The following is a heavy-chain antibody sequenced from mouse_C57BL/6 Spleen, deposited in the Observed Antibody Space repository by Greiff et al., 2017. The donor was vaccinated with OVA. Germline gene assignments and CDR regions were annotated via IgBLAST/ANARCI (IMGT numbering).Heavy chain of an antibody. CDR1: GYTFTSYW. CDR3: ARSPSYYAMDY. CDR2: IDPSDSYT. V-gene: IGHV1-69*01. J-gene: IGHJ4*01. Sequence: QVQLQQPGAELVMPGASVKLSCKASGYTFTSYWMHWVKQRPGQGLKWIGEIDPSDSYTNYNQKFKGKSTLTVDKSSSTAYMQLSSLTSEDSAVYYCARSPSYYAMDYWGQGTSVTVSS.